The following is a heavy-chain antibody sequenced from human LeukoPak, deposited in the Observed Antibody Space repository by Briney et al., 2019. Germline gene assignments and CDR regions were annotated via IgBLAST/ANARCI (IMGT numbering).Heavy chain of an antibody. CDR2: ISGSGGST. D-gene: IGHD3-22*01. Sequence: GGSLRLSCAASGFTFSSYAMNWVRQAPGKGLEWVSAISGSGGSTYYADSVKGRFTISRDNSKNTLYLQMNSLRAEDTAVYYCATRGITMIVVVITSYFDYWGQGTLVTVSS. CDR3: ATRGITMIVVVITSYFDY. V-gene: IGHV3-23*01. CDR1: GFTFSSYA. J-gene: IGHJ4*02.